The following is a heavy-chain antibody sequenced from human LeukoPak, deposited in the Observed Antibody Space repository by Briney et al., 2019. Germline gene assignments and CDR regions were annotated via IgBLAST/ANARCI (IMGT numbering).Heavy chain of an antibody. D-gene: IGHD6-19*01. CDR1: GFTFSSYA. V-gene: IGHV3-23*01. Sequence: PGGSLRLSCAASGFTFSSYAMSWVRQAPGKGLEWVSAISGSGGSTYYADSVKGRFTISRDNSKNTLYLQMNSLRAEDTAVYYCAKSLLRGAVAGTNWFDPWGQGTLVTVSS. CDR3: AKSLLRGAVAGTNWFDP. CDR2: ISGSGGST. J-gene: IGHJ5*02.